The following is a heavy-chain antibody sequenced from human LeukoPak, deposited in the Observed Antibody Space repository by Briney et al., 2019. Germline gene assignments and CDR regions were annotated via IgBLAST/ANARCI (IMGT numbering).Heavy chain of an antibody. V-gene: IGHV4-34*01. CDR3: ARVLGAFDY. Sequence: GSLRLSCAASGFTFSDYYMSWIRQPPGKGLEWIGEINHSGSTNYNPSLKSRVTISVDTSKNQFSLKLSSVTAADTAVCYCARVLGAFDYWGQGTLVTVSS. D-gene: IGHD3-16*01. CDR2: INHSGST. CDR1: GFTFSDYY. J-gene: IGHJ4*02.